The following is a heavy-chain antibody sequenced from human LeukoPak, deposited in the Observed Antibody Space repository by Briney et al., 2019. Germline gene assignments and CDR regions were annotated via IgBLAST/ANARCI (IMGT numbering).Heavy chain of an antibody. J-gene: IGHJ4*02. CDR3: ARQGGYDYEFDY. CDR2: IYYSGST. D-gene: IGHD5-12*01. V-gene: IGHV4-59*08. Sequence: SETLSLTRTVSGVSISSYYWSWIRQPPGKGLEWIGYIYYSGSTNYNPSLKSRVTISVDTSKNQFSLKLSSVTAADTAVYHCARQGGYDYEFDYWGQGTLVTVSS. CDR1: GVSISSYY.